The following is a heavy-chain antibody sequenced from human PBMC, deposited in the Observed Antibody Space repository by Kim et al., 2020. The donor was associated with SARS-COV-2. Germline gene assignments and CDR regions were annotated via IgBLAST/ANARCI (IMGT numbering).Heavy chain of an antibody. CDR2: ISYDGSNK. CDR3: ARESPYSSSWFNAFDI. V-gene: IGHV3-30-3*01. Sequence: GGSLRLSCAASGFTFSSYAMHWVRQAPGKGLEWVAVISYDGSNKYYADSVKGRFTISRDNSKNTLYLQMNSLRAEDTAVYFCARESPYSSSWFNAFDIWGQGTMVTVSS. J-gene: IGHJ3*02. D-gene: IGHD6-13*01. CDR1: GFTFSSYA.